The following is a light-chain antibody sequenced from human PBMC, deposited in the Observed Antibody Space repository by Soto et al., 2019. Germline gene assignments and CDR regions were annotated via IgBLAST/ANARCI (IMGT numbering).Light chain of an antibody. J-gene: IGKJ1*01. V-gene: IGKV3-20*01. Sequence: EIVLTQSPGTLSLSPGERATPSCWVSQSVSSYLAWYQQKPGQAPSPLLYGASSRATGIPDRFSGSGCGTDFTLTISRLEPEAFAVYYCQQYGSSPTWTFGQGTKVDIK. CDR3: QQYGSSPTWT. CDR1: QSVSSY. CDR2: GAS.